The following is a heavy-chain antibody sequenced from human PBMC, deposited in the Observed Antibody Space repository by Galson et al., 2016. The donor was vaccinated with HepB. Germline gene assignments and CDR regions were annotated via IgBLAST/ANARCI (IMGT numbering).Heavy chain of an antibody. CDR3: AREAVAGIWSAFDI. J-gene: IGHJ3*02. CDR2: INPSSGST. Sequence: SVKVSCKASGYTFTRNYMHWVRQAPGQGLEWMGIINPSSGSTTYAQKFQGRVTMTRDTSTSTVYMELSSLRSEDTAVYYCAREAVAGIWSAFDIWGQGTLVIVSS. CDR1: GYTFTRNY. V-gene: IGHV1-46*01. D-gene: IGHD6-19*01.